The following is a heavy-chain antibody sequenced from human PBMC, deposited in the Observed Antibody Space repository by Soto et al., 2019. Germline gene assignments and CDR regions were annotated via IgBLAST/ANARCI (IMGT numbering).Heavy chain of an antibody. CDR1: GYTFTSYY. J-gene: IGHJ3*02. Sequence: QVQLVQSGAEVKKPGASVKVSCKASGYTFTSYYMHWVRQAPGQGLEWMGIINPSGGSTSYAQKFQGRVTMTRDTSTSTVYMKLSSLRSEDTAVYYCARGTYCSSTSCSHAFDIWGQGTMVTVSS. V-gene: IGHV1-46*01. CDR3: ARGTYCSSTSCSHAFDI. CDR2: INPSGGST. D-gene: IGHD2-2*01.